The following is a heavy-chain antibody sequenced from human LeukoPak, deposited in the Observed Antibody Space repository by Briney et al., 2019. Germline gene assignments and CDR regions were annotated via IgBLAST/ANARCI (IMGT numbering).Heavy chain of an antibody. CDR1: GGSISSGSYY. Sequence: SETLSLTCTVSGGSISSGSYYWGWIRQPPGKGLEWIGSIYYSGSTYYNPSLKSRVTISVDTSKNQFSLKLSSVTAADTAVYYCARDGEMATWFDPWGQGTLVTVSS. CDR3: ARDGEMATWFDP. V-gene: IGHV4-39*07. J-gene: IGHJ5*02. D-gene: IGHD5-24*01. CDR2: IYYSGST.